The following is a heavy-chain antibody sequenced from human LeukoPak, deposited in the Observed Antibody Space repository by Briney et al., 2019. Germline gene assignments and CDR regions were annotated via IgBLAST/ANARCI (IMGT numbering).Heavy chain of an antibody. V-gene: IGHV4-39*01. CDR2: IYYSGST. J-gene: IGHJ4*02. CDR1: GGSISSSSYS. D-gene: IGHD3-10*01. CDR3: ARFHTYYYGSGSYSQDY. Sequence: SETLSLTCTVSGGSISSSSYSWGWIRQPPGKGLEWIGSIYYSGSTYYNPSLKSRVTISVDTSKNQFSLKLSSVTAADTAVYYCARFHTYYYGSGSYSQDYWGQGTLVTVSS.